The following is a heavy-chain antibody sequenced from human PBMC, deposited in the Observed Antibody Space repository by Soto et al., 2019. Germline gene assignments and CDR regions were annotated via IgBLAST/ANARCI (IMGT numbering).Heavy chain of an antibody. V-gene: IGHV1-46*03. CDR2: INPSGGST. CDR1: GYTFTSYY. Sequence: ASVKVSCKASGYTFTSYYMHWVRQAPGQRLERKGIINPSGGSTSYAQKFQGRVTMTRDTSTSTVYMELSSLRSEDTAVYYCARDPYDFWSGYLYYYYMDVWGKGATVTVSS. D-gene: IGHD3-3*01. CDR3: ARDPYDFWSGYLYYYYMDV. J-gene: IGHJ6*03.